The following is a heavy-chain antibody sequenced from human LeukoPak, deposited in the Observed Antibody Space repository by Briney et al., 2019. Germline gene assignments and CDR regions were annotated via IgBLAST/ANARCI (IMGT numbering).Heavy chain of an antibody. CDR2: ISSSTSTI. CDR1: GFTSGIYA. Sequence: GGSLRLSCAASGFTSGIYAVSWVRQAPGKGLEWVSYISSSTSTIYYADSVKGRFTISRDNAKNSLYLQMNSLRAEDTAVYYCAREFRAGFDYWGQGTPVTVSS. V-gene: IGHV3-48*04. J-gene: IGHJ4*02. CDR3: AREFRAGFDY. D-gene: IGHD6-25*01.